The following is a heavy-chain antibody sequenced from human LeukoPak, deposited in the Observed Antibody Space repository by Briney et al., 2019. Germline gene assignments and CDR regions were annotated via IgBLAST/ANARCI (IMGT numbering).Heavy chain of an antibody. Sequence: GSSVKVSCKASGYTFTGHYMNWVRLAPGQGLEWMGWINPTGGTTYAQKFQDRVTMTRDTSINTAYMELSGLRSDDTPVYYCARDLYDSSGTDAFDIWGQGTMVTVSS. CDR3: ARDLYDSSGTDAFDI. J-gene: IGHJ3*02. CDR1: GYTFTGHY. CDR2: INPTGGT. D-gene: IGHD3-22*01. V-gene: IGHV1-2*02.